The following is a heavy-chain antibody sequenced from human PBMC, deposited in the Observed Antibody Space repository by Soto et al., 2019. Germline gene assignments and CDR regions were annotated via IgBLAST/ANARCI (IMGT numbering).Heavy chain of an antibody. V-gene: IGHV4-34*01. Sequence: PSETLSLTCAVYGGSFSGYYWSWIRQPPGKGLEWIGEINHSGSTNYNPSLKSRVTISVGTSKNQFSLKLSSVTAADTAVYYCARGVILPDYWGQGTLVTVSS. CDR3: ARGVILPDY. J-gene: IGHJ4*02. CDR1: GGSFSGYY. CDR2: INHSGST.